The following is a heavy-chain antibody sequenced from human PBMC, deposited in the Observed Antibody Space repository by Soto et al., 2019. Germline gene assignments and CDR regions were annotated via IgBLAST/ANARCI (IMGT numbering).Heavy chain of an antibody. CDR3: ASGSYCSLYGMDG. Sequence: SETLSLTFTVSGSSISSYHWSWIRQPPGKGLEWIGYIYYSGSTNYNPSLKSRVTISVDTSKNQFSLKLSSVTYADTAVYYCASGSYCSLYGMDGWGQGTTVTVSS. CDR1: GSSISSYH. CDR2: IYYSGST. D-gene: IGHD6-13*01. V-gene: IGHV4-59*12. J-gene: IGHJ6*02.